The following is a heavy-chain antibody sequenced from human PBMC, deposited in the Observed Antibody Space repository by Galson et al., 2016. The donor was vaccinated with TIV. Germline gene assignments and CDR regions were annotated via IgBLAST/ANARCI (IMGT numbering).Heavy chain of an antibody. CDR1: GLSISGYL. D-gene: IGHD2-2*01. CDR2: MSSDGSIT. CDR3: ARDDLVASGPALSY. J-gene: IGHJ4*02. V-gene: IGHV3-74*03. Sequence: SLRLSCAASGLSISGYLMHWVRQVPGEGLVWVSRMSSDGSITTYADSVKGRFTISRDNVKNTLYLQMNSLRAEDTAVYYCARDDLVASGPALSYWGQGTLVTVSS.